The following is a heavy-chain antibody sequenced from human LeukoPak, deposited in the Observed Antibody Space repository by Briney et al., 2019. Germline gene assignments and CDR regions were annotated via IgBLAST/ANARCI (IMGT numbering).Heavy chain of an antibody. J-gene: IGHJ4*02. CDR2: INHSGST. CDR3: ARGRIAARRVSFCYFDY. D-gene: IGHD6-6*01. CDR1: GGSISSSSYY. V-gene: IGHV4-39*07. Sequence: SETLSLTCTVSGGSISSSSYYWGWIRQPPGKGLEWIGEINHSGSTNYNPSLKSRVTISVDTSKNQFSLKLSSVTAADTAVYYCARGRIAARRVSFCYFDYWGQGTLVTVSS.